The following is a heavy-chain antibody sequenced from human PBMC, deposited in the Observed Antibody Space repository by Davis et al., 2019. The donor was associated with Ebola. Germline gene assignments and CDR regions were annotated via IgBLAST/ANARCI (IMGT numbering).Heavy chain of an antibody. CDR2: ISGSGGST. CDR1: GFPFRRYA. CDR3: AKDLFPLSGGSWYLVY. V-gene: IGHV3-23*01. Sequence: GESLNISCAASGFPFRRYAMRWVRQAPGKGLEWVSAISGSGGSTYYADSVKGRFTISRDNSKNTLYLQMNSLRAEDTAVYYGAKDLFPLSGGSWYLVYWGQGTLVTVSP. J-gene: IGHJ4*02. D-gene: IGHD2-15*01.